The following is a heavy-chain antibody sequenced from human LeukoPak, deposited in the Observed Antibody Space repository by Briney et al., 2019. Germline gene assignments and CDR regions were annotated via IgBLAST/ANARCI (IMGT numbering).Heavy chain of an antibody. D-gene: IGHD3-22*01. Sequence: SETLSLTCAVYGGSFSGYYWSWLRQPAGKGLEWIGRIYTSGSTNYNPSLKSRVTMSVDTSKNQFSLKLSSVTAADTAVYYCARDRDYYDSSGYTPDLYYFDYWGQGTLVTVSS. J-gene: IGHJ4*02. CDR3: ARDRDYYDSSGYTPDLYYFDY. CDR1: GGSFSGYY. V-gene: IGHV4-4*07. CDR2: IYTSGST.